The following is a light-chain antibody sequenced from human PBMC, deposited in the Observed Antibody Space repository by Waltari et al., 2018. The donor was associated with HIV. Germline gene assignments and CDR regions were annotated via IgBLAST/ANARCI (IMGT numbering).Light chain of an antibody. J-gene: IGKJ5*01. V-gene: IGKV3-11*01. CDR3: QQRSNWPPIT. Sequence: VLTQSPATLSVSPGETVTLSCRARQSVGRYLAWYQQKPGQPPRLLIHDASNRATGIPPMCSGLGSGTDFSLTISSLERDDVAVYFCQQRSNWPPITFGQGTRLEIK. CDR1: QSVGRY. CDR2: DAS.